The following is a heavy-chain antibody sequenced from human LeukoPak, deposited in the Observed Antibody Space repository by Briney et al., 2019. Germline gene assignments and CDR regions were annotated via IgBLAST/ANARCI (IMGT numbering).Heavy chain of an antibody. V-gene: IGHV3-30*18. CDR3: AKDLAIEGFDY. J-gene: IGHJ4*02. CDR2: ISYDGSNK. CDR1: GFTFSSYG. Sequence: GRSLRLSCAASGFTFSSYGMHWVRQAPGKGPEWVAVISYDGSNKYYADSVKGRFTISRDNSKNTLYLQMNSLGAEDTAVYYCAKDLAIEGFDYWGQGTLVTVSS.